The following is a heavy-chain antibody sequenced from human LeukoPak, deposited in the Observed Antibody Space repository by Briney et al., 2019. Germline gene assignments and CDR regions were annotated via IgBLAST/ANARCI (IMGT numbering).Heavy chain of an antibody. V-gene: IGHV3-64D*06. CDR1: GFTFSTYV. CDR2: ISSNRGNT. Sequence: GGSLRLSSSVSGFTFSTYVMHWVRQDPGEGLQYVSAISSNRGNTYYADSLKGRLTISRDNSKNTLYLQMSSLRADDTAVYYCVRGTGYGGQGTLVTVSS. CDR3: VRGTGY. J-gene: IGHJ4*02.